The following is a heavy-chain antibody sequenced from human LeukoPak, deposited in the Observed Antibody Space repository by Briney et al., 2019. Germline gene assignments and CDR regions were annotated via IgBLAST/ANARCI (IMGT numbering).Heavy chain of an antibody. CDR2: IYYSGTT. CDR3: ATGQPQRYSSGWYVNWFDP. Sequence: SETLSLTCTVSGASISSSYWSWIRQPPGKGLEWIGYIYYSGTTKYNPSLKSRVTISVDTSKNQFSLKVNSVAAADTAVYYCATGQPQRYSSGWYVNWFDPWGQGTLVTVSS. J-gene: IGHJ5*02. CDR1: GASISSSY. D-gene: IGHD6-19*01. V-gene: IGHV4-59*01.